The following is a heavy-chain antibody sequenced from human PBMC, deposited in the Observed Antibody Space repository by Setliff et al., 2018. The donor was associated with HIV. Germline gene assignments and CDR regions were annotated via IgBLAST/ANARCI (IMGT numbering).Heavy chain of an antibody. V-gene: IGHV4-59*08. CDR2: IYYSGST. CDR3: GRQVPVPGVAVTPIDY. D-gene: IGHD3-22*01. CDR1: GGSISNYY. J-gene: IGHJ4*02. Sequence: SETLSLTCTVSGGSISNYYWSWIRQPPGKGLEWIGYIYYSGSTNYNPSLKSRVTILVDSSRNQFSLRLSSVTAADTAVYYCGRQVPVPGVAVTPIDYWGQGTLVTVSS.